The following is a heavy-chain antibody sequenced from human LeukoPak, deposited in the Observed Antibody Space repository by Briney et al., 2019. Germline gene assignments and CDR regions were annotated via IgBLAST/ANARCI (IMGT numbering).Heavy chain of an antibody. V-gene: IGHV1-8*01. Sequence: ASVKVSCKPSGYTFTSYDINWVRQATGQGLEWMGWMNPNSGNTGYAQKFQGRITMARNTSISTAYMELSSLRSEDTAVYYCARGPFLEWLLYWGQGTLVTVSS. D-gene: IGHD3-3*02. CDR2: MNPNSGNT. CDR3: ARGPFLEWLLY. J-gene: IGHJ4*02. CDR1: GYTFTSYD.